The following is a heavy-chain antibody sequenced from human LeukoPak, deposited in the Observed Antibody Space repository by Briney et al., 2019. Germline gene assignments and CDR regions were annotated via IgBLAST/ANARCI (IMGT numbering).Heavy chain of an antibody. D-gene: IGHD4-17*01. Sequence: PSETLSLTCTVSGGSFSIHYWSWIRQPPGKGLEWIGYNSYIGSTNYNPSLKSRVTMSVDTSKKQFSLKLSSVTAADTDVYYCARDPTTVTRGLDVWGQGTMVTVSS. J-gene: IGHJ3*01. V-gene: IGHV4-59*11. CDR2: NSYIGST. CDR1: GGSFSIHY. CDR3: ARDPTTVTRGLDV.